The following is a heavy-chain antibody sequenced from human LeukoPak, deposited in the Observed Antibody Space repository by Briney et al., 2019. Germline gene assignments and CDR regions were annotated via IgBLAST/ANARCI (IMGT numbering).Heavy chain of an antibody. CDR2: IKQDGSEK. J-gene: IGHJ4*02. CDR1: GFTFSSYW. V-gene: IGHV3-7*03. CDR3: AREYSYGDFDY. Sequence: PGGSLRLSCAASGFTFSSYWMSWVRQAPGKGLEWVANIKQDGSEKYYVDSVKGRFTISRDNAKNSLCLQMNSLRAEDTAVYYCAREYSYGDFDYWGQGTLVTVSS. D-gene: IGHD5-18*01.